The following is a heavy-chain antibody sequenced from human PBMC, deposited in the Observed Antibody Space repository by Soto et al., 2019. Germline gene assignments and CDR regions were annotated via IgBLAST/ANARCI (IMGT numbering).Heavy chain of an antibody. D-gene: IGHD1-26*01. CDR2: IYYSGGT. J-gene: IGHJ6*02. Sequence: QVQLQESGPGLVKPSETLSLTCTVSGGSISTYYWSWIRQPPGKGLEWIGYIYYSGGTNYSPSLESRVTISVDTSKNQFSLKLSSATAVDTAVYYCARQSGGYYYYGMDVWGQGTTVTVSS. CDR1: GGSISTYY. V-gene: IGHV4-59*08. CDR3: ARQSGGYYYYGMDV.